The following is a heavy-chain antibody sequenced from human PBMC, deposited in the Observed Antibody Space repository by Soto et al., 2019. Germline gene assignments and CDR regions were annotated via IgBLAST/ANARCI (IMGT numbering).Heavy chain of an antibody. CDR2: ISGSGGST. D-gene: IGHD4-4*01. CDR1: GFTFSSYA. V-gene: IGHV3-23*01. CDR3: AKDPARNYVSGDY. Sequence: GGSLRLSCAASGFTFSSYAMSWVRQAPGKGLEWVSAISGSGGSTYYADSVKGRFTISRDNSKNTLYLQMNSLRAEDTAIYYCAKDPARNYVSGDYWGQGTLVTVSS. J-gene: IGHJ4*02.